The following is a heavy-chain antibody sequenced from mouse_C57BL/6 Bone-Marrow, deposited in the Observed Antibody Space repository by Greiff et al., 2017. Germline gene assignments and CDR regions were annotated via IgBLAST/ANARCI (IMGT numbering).Heavy chain of an antibody. V-gene: IGHV5-9-1*02. CDR2: ISSGGDYI. J-gene: IGHJ4*01. D-gene: IGHD1-1*02. CDR1: GFTFSSYA. CDR3: TRGLWPHYYAMDD. Sequence: EVKLMESGEGLVKPGGSLKLSCAASGFTFSSYAMSWVRQTPEKRLEWVAYISSGGDYIYYADTVKGRFTISRDNARNTLYLQMSSLKSEDTAMYYCTRGLWPHYYAMDDWGQGTSVTVSS.